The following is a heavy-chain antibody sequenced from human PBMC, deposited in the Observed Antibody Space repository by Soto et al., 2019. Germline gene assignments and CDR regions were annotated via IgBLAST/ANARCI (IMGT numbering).Heavy chain of an antibody. CDR3: AKYGAGVVIGGVLDY. CDR1: GFTFSSYA. V-gene: IGHV3-23*01. CDR2: ISGSGGST. Sequence: PGGSLRLSCAASGFTFSSYAMSWVRQAPGKGLEWVSAISGSGGSTYYADSVKGRFTIPRDNSKNTLYLQMNSLRAEDTAVYYCAKYGAGVVIGGVLDYWGQGTLVTVSS. J-gene: IGHJ4*02. D-gene: IGHD3-3*01.